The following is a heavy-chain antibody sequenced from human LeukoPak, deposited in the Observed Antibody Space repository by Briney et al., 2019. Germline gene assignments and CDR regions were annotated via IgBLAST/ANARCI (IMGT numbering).Heavy chain of an antibody. Sequence: SETLSLTCTVSGGSISNYYWSWIRQPPGKGLEWIGYIYYSGSTNYNPSLKSRVTISVDTSKNQFSLKLNSLTTADTAVYYCARGRTYPAYSFDYWGQGTLVTVSS. V-gene: IGHV4-59*01. CDR1: GGSISNYY. CDR3: ARGRTYPAYSFDY. J-gene: IGHJ4*02. CDR2: IYYSGST.